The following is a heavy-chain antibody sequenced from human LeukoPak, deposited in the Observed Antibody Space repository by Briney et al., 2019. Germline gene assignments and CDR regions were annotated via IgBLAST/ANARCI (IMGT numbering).Heavy chain of an antibody. CDR1: GFTVSGKS. J-gene: IGHJ4*02. CDR2: IYSGGNT. CDR3: ATEAHRPLPTDC. Sequence: PGGSLRLSCAASGFTVSGKSMSWVRQAPGKGLEWVSVIYSGGNTYYADSVKGRFTISRDNSKNTLYLQVHIQRDDDTAVYYCATEAHRPLPTDCWGQGTLVTVSS. V-gene: IGHV3-53*01.